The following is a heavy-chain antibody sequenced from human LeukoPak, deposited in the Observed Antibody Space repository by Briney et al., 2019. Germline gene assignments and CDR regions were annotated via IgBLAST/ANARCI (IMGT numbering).Heavy chain of an antibody. V-gene: IGHV3-21*01. D-gene: IGHD1-26*01. CDR1: GFTFGSYA. J-gene: IGHJ4*02. Sequence: PGGSLRLSCEASGFTFGSYAMNWVRQAPGKGLEWVSSISSSSSYIYYADSVKGRFTISRDNAKNSLYLQMNSLRAEDTAVYYCARGSIVGADYFDYWGQGTLVTVSS. CDR3: ARGSIVGADYFDY. CDR2: ISSSSSYI.